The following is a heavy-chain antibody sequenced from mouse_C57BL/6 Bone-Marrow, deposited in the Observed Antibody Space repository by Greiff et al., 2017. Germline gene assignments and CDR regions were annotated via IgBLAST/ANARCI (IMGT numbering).Heavy chain of an antibody. CDR3: AREDDGFDY. J-gene: IGHJ2*01. D-gene: IGHD2-3*01. Sequence: VQLQQPGAELVKPGASVKMSCKASGYTFTSYWITWVKQRPGQGLEWIGDIYPGSGSTNYNEKFKSKATLTVDTSSITAYMQLSSLTSDDSAVYYSAREDDGFDYWGKGTTLTVSS. V-gene: IGHV1-55*01. CDR2: IYPGSGST. CDR1: GYTFTSYW.